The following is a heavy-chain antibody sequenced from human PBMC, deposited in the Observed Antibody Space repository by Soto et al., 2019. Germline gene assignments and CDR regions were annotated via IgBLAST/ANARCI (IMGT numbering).Heavy chain of an antibody. Sequence: GASVKVSCKASGYTFTAYYMHWVRQAPGQGLEWMGWINPTSGGTNYAQKFQGRVTMTRDTSISTAYMELSRLTSDDTAVFYCARGVGSSGKNNWFDPWGQGTLVTVSS. V-gene: IGHV1-2*02. D-gene: IGHD3-22*01. CDR3: ARGVGSSGKNNWFDP. CDR1: GYTFTAYY. J-gene: IGHJ5*02. CDR2: INPTSGGT.